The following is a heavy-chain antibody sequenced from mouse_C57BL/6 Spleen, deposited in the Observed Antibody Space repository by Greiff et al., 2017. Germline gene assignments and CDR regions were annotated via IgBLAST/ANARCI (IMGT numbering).Heavy chain of an antibody. Sequence: DVHLVESGGGLVKPGGSLKLSCAASGFTFSDYGMHWVRQAPEKGLEWVAYISSGSSTIYYADTVKGRFTISRDNAKNTLFLQMTSLRSEDTAMYYCARMGDYDYYYAMDYWGQGTSVTVSS. CDR2: ISSGSSTI. CDR3: ARMGDYDYYYAMDY. D-gene: IGHD2-4*01. J-gene: IGHJ4*01. CDR1: GFTFSDYG. V-gene: IGHV5-17*01.